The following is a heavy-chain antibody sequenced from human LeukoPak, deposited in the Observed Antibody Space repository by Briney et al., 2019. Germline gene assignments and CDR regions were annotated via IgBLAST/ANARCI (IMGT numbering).Heavy chain of an antibody. CDR3: ARSSTITIFGVVPPSYYYGMDV. Sequence: GGSLRLSCAASGSTFSSYAMHWVRQAPGKGLEWVAVISYDGSNKYYADSVKGRFTISRDNSKNTLYLQMNSLRAEDTAVYYCARSSTITIFGVVPPSYYYGMDVWGQGTTVTVSS. V-gene: IGHV3-30-3*01. CDR1: GSTFSSYA. J-gene: IGHJ6*02. D-gene: IGHD3-3*01. CDR2: ISYDGSNK.